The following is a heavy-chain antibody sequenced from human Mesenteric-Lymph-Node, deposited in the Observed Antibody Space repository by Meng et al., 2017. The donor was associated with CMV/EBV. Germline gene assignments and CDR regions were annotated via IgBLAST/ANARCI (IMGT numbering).Heavy chain of an antibody. D-gene: IGHD2-2*01. Sequence: GGSLRLSCAASGFTFDDYGMSWVRQVPGKGLEWVSGINWNGGSTGYADSVKGRFTISRDNAKNSLYLQMDSLRAEDTALYHCASVPQLLGCTSTSCFHSGLDYWGQGTLVTVSS. J-gene: IGHJ4*02. CDR3: ASVPQLLGCTSTSCFHSGLDY. CDR1: GFTFDDYG. V-gene: IGHV3-20*01. CDR2: INWNGGST.